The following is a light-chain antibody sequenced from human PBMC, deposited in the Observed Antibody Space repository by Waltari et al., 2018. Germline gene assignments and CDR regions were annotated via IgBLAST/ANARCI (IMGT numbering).Light chain of an antibody. V-gene: IGLV1-47*01. Sequence: QSVLTQPPSPSGTPGQKVTISFSGGRSNVGSNYVHWYQHFPGSAPKLLFYRDNQRHSGVPARFSVSKSGTSASLSISDLRPEDEADYYCASWDFRLTVWVFGGGSRLTVL. CDR3: ASWDFRLTVWV. CDR2: RDN. CDR1: RSNVGSNY. J-gene: IGLJ3*02.